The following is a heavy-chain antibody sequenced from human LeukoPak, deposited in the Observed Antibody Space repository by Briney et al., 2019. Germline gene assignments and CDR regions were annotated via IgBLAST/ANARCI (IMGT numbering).Heavy chain of an antibody. Sequence: GGSLRLSCTVSGFTVSSNSMSWVRQAPGKGLEWVSFIYSDNTHYSDSVKGRFTISRDNSKNTLYLQMNSLRAEDTAVYYCASSDGGYQLGYYFDYWGQGTLVTVSS. CDR2: IYSDNT. J-gene: IGHJ4*02. CDR1: GFTVSSNS. D-gene: IGHD3-22*01. V-gene: IGHV3-53*01. CDR3: ASSDGGYQLGYYFDY.